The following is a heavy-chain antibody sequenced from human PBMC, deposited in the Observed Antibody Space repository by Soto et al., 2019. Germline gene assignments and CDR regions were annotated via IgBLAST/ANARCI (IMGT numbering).Heavy chain of an antibody. CDR3: ATHQLVGLSALDY. J-gene: IGHJ4*02. CDR1: GFTFSGYW. V-gene: IGHV3-7*03. D-gene: IGHD2-15*01. CDR2: INQDGSEK. Sequence: EVQLVESGGGLVQPGGSLRLSCAASGFTFSGYWMSWVRQAPGKGLEWVANINQDGSEKYYVDSVRGRFTISRDNAKNSLYLQMNSLRAEDTAMYYCATHQLVGLSALDYWGQGTLVTVSS.